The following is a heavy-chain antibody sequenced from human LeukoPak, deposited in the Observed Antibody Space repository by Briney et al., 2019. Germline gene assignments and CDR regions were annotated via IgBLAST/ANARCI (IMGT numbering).Heavy chain of an antibody. J-gene: IGHJ4*02. CDR2: ISGSGGST. Sequence: GGSLRLSCAASGFTFSSYAMSWVRQAPGKGLEWVSGISGSGGSTYYADSVKGRFTISRDKSMRALFLQLNSLRVGDTAVYHCAKAPTYGDYWYFEYWGQGILVTVSS. CDR3: AKAPTYGDYWYFEY. V-gene: IGHV3-23*01. D-gene: IGHD4-17*01. CDR1: GFTFSSYA.